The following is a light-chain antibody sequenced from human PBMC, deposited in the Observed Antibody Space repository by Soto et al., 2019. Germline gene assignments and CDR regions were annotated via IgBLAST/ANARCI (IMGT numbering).Light chain of an antibody. CDR3: QQYGTLPPII. CDR2: AAS. J-gene: IGKJ5*01. CDR1: QSISSY. V-gene: IGKV1-39*01. Sequence: DIQMTQSPSSLSASVGYRVTITCRSSQSISSYLNWYQQKPGKAPKLLIYAASSLQSGVPSRFSGSGSGTDFTLTISSLQPEDFATYYCQQYGTLPPIIFGQGTRLEIK.